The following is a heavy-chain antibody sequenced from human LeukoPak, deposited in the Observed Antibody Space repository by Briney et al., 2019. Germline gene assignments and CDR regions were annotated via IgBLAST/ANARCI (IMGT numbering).Heavy chain of an antibody. CDR3: ARGLGSEGEEGY. D-gene: IGHD6-19*01. V-gene: IGHV3-30-3*01. CDR2: ISYDGSNK. J-gene: IGHJ4*02. CDR1: GSTFSSYA. Sequence: GRSLRLSCAASGSTFSSYAMHWVRQAPGKGLEWVAVISYDGSNKYYADSVKGRFTISRDNSKNTLYLQMNSLRAEDTAVYYCARGLGSEGEEGYWGQGTLVTVSS.